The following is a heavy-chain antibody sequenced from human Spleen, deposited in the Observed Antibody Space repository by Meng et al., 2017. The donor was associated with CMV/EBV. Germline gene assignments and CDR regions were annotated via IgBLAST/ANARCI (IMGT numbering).Heavy chain of an antibody. CDR2: MNPNSGNT. V-gene: IGHV1-8*03. Sequence: ASVKVSCKASGYAFSSYDINWVRQATGQGLEWMGWMNPNSGNTGYAQKVQGRVTINRDTSISTAYMELSSLRSEDTAVYYCARGDWRDSSGFYFILDFWGQGTLVTVSS. CDR3: ARGDWRDSSGFYFILDF. J-gene: IGHJ4*02. CDR1: GYAFSSYD. D-gene: IGHD3-22*01.